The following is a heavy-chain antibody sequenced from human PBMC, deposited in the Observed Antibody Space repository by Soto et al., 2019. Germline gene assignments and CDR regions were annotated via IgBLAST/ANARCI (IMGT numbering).Heavy chain of an antibody. CDR1: SYTFTSYG. CDR3: ARVSSSLLDLDYYYGMDV. CDR2: ISAYNGNT. Sequence: QVQLVQSGAEVKKPGASVKVSCKASSYTFTSYGISWVRQAPGQGLEWMGWISAYNGNTNYAQKLQGRVTMTTDTSTSTAYMELRSLRSDDTAVYYCARVSSSLLDLDYYYGMDVWGQGTTVTVSS. J-gene: IGHJ6*02. V-gene: IGHV1-18*01. D-gene: IGHD2-15*01.